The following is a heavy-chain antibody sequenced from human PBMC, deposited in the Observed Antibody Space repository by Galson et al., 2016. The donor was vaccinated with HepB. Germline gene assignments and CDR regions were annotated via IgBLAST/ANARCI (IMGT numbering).Heavy chain of an antibody. D-gene: IGHD2/OR15-2a*01. J-gene: IGHJ4*02. CDR2: DSLDGRRK. V-gene: IGHV3-30*18. CDR3: AKRHEYCPPVGCSVDY. CDR1: GFTFSNRG. Sequence: LRLSCAASGFTFSNRGMHWVRQAPGKGLEWVAADSLDGRRKFYADSVKGRFTISRDNSNNMLFLQMSSLSADDTAVYYCAKRHEYCPPVGCSVDYWGQGTLVSVSS.